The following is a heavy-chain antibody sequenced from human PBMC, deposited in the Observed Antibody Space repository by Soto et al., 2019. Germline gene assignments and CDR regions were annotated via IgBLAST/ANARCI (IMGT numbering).Heavy chain of an antibody. CDR2: ISAYNGNT. J-gene: IGHJ5*02. V-gene: IGHV1-18*01. D-gene: IGHD5-12*01. CDR1: GYTFTSYG. Sequence: QVQLVQSGAEVKKPGASVKVSCKASGYTFTSYGISWVRQAPGQGLEWMGWISAYNGNTNYARKLQGRATRTTDTSTTTAYTELRVQRSDDTAVYDCAGECGYGGDDAGSWGRGTV. CDR3: AGECGYGGDDAGS.